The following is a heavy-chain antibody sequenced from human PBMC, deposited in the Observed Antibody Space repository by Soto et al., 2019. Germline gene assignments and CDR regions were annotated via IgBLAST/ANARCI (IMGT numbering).Heavy chain of an antibody. V-gene: IGHV1-2*04. CDR1: GGTFSSYA. D-gene: IGHD2-2*01. Sequence: GASVKVSCKASGGTFSSYAISWVRQAPGQGLEWTGWINPNSGGTNYAQKFQGWVTMTRDTSISTAYMELSRLRSDDTAVYYCAREGYCSSTSCYAGMDVWGQGTTVTVSS. CDR3: AREGYCSSTSCYAGMDV. J-gene: IGHJ6*02. CDR2: INPNSGGT.